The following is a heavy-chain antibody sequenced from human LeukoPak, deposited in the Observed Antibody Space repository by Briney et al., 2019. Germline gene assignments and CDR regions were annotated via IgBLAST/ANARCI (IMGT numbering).Heavy chain of an antibody. CDR2: IFTSGDT. CDR1: DYSISSFY. J-gene: IGHJ4*02. V-gene: IGHV4-4*09. CDR3: ARTARVFDY. D-gene: IGHD5-18*01. Sequence: SETLSLTCNISDYSISSFYWSWFRQPPGKGLEVIGYIFTSGDTNYNPSLKSRVTMSLDTSKKQLSLTMSSVTAADTAVYYCARTARVFDYWGQGTLVTVSS.